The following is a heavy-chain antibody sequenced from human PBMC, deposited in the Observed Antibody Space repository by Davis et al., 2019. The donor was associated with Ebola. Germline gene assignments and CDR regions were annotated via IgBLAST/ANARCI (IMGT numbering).Heavy chain of an antibody. CDR2: INAGNGNT. CDR1: GYTFTSYA. CDR3: ARGPHPKYQLLYAFDI. Sequence: GESLKISCKGSGYTFTSYAMHWVRQAPGQRLEWMGWINAGNGNTKYSQKFQGRVTITRDTSASTAYMELSSLRSEDTAVYYCARGPHPKYQLLYAFDIWGQGTMVTVSS. V-gene: IGHV1-3*01. D-gene: IGHD2-2*01. J-gene: IGHJ3*02.